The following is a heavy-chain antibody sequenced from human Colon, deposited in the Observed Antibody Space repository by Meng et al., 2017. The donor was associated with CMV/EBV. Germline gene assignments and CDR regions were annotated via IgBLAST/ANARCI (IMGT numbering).Heavy chain of an antibody. J-gene: IGHJ4*02. CDR3: TRDVNWEFFDY. V-gene: IGHV3-21*01. CDR2: ISSSTTYI. Sequence: GESLKISCAGSGFTFDSYSMNWVRQAPGKGLEWVSSISSSTTYIYYADSLKGRFTVSRDNAKNTLYLPMNSLRAEDTAVYYCTRDVNWEFFDYWGQGTLVTVSS. D-gene: IGHD7-27*01. CDR1: GFTFDSYS.